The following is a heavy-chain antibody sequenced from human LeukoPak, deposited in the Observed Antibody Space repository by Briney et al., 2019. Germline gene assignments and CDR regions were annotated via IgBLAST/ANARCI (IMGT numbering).Heavy chain of an antibody. CDR1: GVSVSSGSYY. Sequence: SQTLSLTCTVSGVSVSSGSYYWSWIRQPPGKGLEWIGYIYYSGSTNYNPSLKSRVTISVDTSKNQFSLKLSSVTAADTAVYYCARDRVEEVGAFDIWGQGTMVTVSS. V-gene: IGHV4-61*01. J-gene: IGHJ3*02. CDR2: IYYSGST. CDR3: ARDRVEEVGAFDI. D-gene: IGHD1-1*01.